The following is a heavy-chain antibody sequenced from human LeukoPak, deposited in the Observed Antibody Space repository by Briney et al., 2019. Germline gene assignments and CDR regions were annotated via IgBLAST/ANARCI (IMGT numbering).Heavy chain of an antibody. V-gene: IGHV1-18*01. D-gene: IGHD2-21*02. CDR2: ISAYNGNT. Sequence: GASVKVSCKASGYTFTSYGISWVRQAPGQGLEWMGWISAYNGNTNYAQKLQGRVTMTTDTSTSTAYMELRSLRSDDTAVYYCARDDCGGDCYKRYYYYYYGMDVWGQGTTVTVSS. CDR3: ARDDCGGDCYKRYYYYYYGMDV. CDR1: GYTFTSYG. J-gene: IGHJ6*02.